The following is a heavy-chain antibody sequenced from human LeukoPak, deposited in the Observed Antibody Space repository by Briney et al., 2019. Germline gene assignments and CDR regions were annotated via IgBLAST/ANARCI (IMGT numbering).Heavy chain of an antibody. CDR3: ARRRGYSYGPLDY. CDR2: INHSGST. J-gene: IGHJ4*02. D-gene: IGHD5-18*01. V-gene: IGHV4-34*01. CDR1: GGSFSGYY. Sequence: SETLSLTCAVYGGSFSGYYWSWIRQPPGKGLEWIGEINHSGSTNYNPSLKSRVTISVDTSKNQFSLKLSSVTAADTAVYYCARRRGYSYGPLDYWGQGTLVTVSP.